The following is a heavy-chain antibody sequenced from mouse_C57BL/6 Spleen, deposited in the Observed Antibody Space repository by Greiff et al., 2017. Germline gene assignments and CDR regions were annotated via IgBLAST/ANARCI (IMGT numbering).Heavy chain of an antibody. CDR2: INPYNGDT. V-gene: IGHV1-20*01. CDR1: GYSFTGYF. CDR3: ATRPYDYDESYWYFDV. D-gene: IGHD2-4*01. J-gene: IGHJ1*03. Sequence: EVQLQESGPELVKPGDSVKISCKASGYSFTGYFMNWVMQSHGKSLEWIGRINPYNGDTFYNQKFKGKATLPVDQSSSTAHMELRSLTSEDSAVYYCATRPYDYDESYWYFDVWGTGTTVTVSS.